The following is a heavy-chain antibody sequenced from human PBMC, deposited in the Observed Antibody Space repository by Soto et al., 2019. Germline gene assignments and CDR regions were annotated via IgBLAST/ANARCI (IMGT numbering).Heavy chain of an antibody. V-gene: IGHV3-48*01. CDR2: ISSSSSSI. Sequence: PGGSLRLSCAASGFTFSSYSMNWVRQAPGKGLEWVSYISSSSSSIYYTDSVKGRFTISRDNSKNTLYLQMNSLRAEDTAVYYCAKDLYGVWGTHGYWGQGTLVTVSS. D-gene: IGHD3-16*01. CDR3: AKDLYGVWGTHGY. CDR1: GFTFSSYS. J-gene: IGHJ4*02.